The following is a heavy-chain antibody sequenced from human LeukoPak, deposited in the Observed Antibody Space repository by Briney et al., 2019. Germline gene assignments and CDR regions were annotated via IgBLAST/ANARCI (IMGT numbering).Heavy chain of an antibody. V-gene: IGHV3-30*02. Sequence: GGSLRLSCAASGFTFSSYGMHWVRQAPGKGLEWVAFIRYDGSNKYYADSVKGRFTISRDNSKNTLYLQMNSLRAEDTAVYYCASADSGIYRQFNYWGQGTLVTVSS. J-gene: IGHJ4*02. CDR3: ASADSGIYRQFNY. CDR1: GFTFSSYG. D-gene: IGHD1-26*01. CDR2: IRYDGSNK.